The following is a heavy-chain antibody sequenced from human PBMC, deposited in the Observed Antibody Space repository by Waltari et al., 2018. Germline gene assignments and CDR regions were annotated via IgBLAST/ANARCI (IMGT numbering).Heavy chain of an antibody. CDR1: GYTFTGYY. Sequence: QVQLVQSGAEVKKPGASVKVSCKASGYTFTGYYMHWVRQAPGQGLEWMGWINLHGGGTNEAHKFQGGVTLVRDTSIITAYMELSRLRSDDTAVYYGAGGGVYSSGWYSWFDPWGRGTLVTVSS. J-gene: IGHJ5*02. D-gene: IGHD6-13*01. CDR3: AGGGVYSSGWYSWFDP. CDR2: INLHGGGT. V-gene: IGHV1-2*07.